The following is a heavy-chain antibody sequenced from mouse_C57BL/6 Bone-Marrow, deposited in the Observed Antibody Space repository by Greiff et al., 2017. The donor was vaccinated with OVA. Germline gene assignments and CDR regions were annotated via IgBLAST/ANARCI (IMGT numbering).Heavy chain of an antibody. CDR2: INPNNGGT. J-gene: IGHJ2*01. D-gene: IGHD1-1*01. V-gene: IGHV1-26*01. CDR1: GYTFTDYY. Sequence: EVKLQQSGPELVKPGASVKISCKASGYTFTDYYMNWVKQSHGKSLEWIGDINPNNGGTSYNQKFKGKATLTVDKSSSTAYMELRSLTSEDSAVYYCARVITTVVATRDYWGQGTTLTVSS. CDR3: ARVITTVVATRDY.